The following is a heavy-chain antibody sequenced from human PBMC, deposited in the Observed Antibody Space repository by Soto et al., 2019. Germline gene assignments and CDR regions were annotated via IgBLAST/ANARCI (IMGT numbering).Heavy chain of an antibody. D-gene: IGHD5-12*01. V-gene: IGHV4-4*07. CDR2: VYPSGST. J-gene: IGHJ4*02. CDR1: GGSISGHS. Sequence: SETLSLTCTVSGGSISGHSWVWIRQPAGKGLEWIGHVYPSGSTSYNPSLRSRVTMSLDTSTNKIFLNLTSVTAADTAVFYCVRGRSYSVYDFWGPGTLVTV. CDR3: VRGRSYSVYDF.